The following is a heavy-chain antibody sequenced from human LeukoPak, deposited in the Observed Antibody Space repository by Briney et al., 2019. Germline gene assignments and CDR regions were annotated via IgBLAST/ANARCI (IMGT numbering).Heavy chain of an antibody. V-gene: IGHV3-7*02. J-gene: IGHJ4*02. CDR2: INPDGGEE. Sequence: GGSLRLSCAVSGLTLSNYWMNWVCHAPGKGLEWVANINPDGGEERYVDSVKGRFVISRDNAKNSLYLHMNSLRAEDTAVYYCAIWGADQNYWGQGTLVTVSS. CDR1: GLTLSNYW. CDR3: AIWGADQNY. D-gene: IGHD3-16*01.